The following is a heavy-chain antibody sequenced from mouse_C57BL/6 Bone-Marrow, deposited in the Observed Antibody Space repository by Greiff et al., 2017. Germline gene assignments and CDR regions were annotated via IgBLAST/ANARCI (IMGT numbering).Heavy chain of an antibody. CDR1: GYTFTSYW. CDR3: ALRGKDYYAMDY. Sequence: QVQLQQPGAELVKPGASVKLSCKASGYTFTSYWMHWVKQRPGQGLEWIGMIHPNSGSTNYNEKFKSKATLTVDKSSSTAYMQLSSLTSEDSAVYYCALRGKDYYAMDYWGQGTSATVSS. V-gene: IGHV1-64*01. J-gene: IGHJ4*01. CDR2: IHPNSGST. D-gene: IGHD2-1*01.